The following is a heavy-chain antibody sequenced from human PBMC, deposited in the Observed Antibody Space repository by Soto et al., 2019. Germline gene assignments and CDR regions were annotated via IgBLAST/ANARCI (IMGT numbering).Heavy chain of an antibody. V-gene: IGHV3-21*01. CDR3: ARDPASTTVTTTNFQH. J-gene: IGHJ1*01. Sequence: EVQLVESGGGLVKPGGSLRLSCAASGFPFSSCSMNWVRQAPGKGLEWVSSISSRSSYIFYADSVKGRFTISRDNAKNSLYLQMHSLRAEDTAVYYCARDPASTTVTTTNFQHWGQGTLVTVSS. CDR2: ISSRSSYI. CDR1: GFPFSSCS. D-gene: IGHD4-17*01.